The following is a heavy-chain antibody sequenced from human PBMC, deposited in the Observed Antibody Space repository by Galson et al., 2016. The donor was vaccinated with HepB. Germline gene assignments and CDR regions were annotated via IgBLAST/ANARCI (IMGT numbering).Heavy chain of an antibody. V-gene: IGHV1-18*01. CDR2: ISAYNGNT. J-gene: IGHJ6*02. Sequence: SVKVSCKAAGYTFTSYGISWVRQAPGQGLEWMGWISAYNGNTNYAQKLQGRVTMTTDTSTSTAYMELRSLRSDDTAVYYCARRGSSSWSYYGMDVWGQGTTVTVSS. CDR1: GYTFTSYG. D-gene: IGHD6-13*01. CDR3: ARRGSSSWSYYGMDV.